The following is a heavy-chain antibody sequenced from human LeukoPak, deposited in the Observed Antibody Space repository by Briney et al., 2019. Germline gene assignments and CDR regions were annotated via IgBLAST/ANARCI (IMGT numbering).Heavy chain of an antibody. CDR1: GFTFSNYW. Sequence: GGSLRLSCAASGFTFSNYWMIWVRQAPGKGLEWVGNIKQDGSEKRYADSVRGRFSISRDNAQTSLYLQMNSLRAEDTAVYYCARASEPWLKLTWGQGTLVTVSS. CDR2: IKQDGSEK. V-gene: IGHV3-7*05. CDR3: ARASEPWLKLT. D-gene: IGHD5-24*01. J-gene: IGHJ5*02.